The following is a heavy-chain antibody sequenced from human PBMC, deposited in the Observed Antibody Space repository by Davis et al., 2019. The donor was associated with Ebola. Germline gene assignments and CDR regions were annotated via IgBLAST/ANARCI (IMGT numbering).Heavy chain of an antibody. CDR2: ISWNSGSI. J-gene: IGHJ3*02. CDR3: AKDIVLMVYAISPGAFDI. CDR1: GFTFDDYA. Sequence: PGGSLRLSCAASGFTFDDYAMHWVRQAPGKGLEWVSGISWNSGSIGYADSVKGRFTISRDNGKNSLYLQMNSLRAEDTALYYCAKDIVLMVYAISPGAFDIWGQGTMVTVSS. V-gene: IGHV3-9*01. D-gene: IGHD2-8*01.